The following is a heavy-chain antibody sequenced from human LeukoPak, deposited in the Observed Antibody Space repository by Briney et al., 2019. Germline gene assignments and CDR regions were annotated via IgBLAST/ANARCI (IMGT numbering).Heavy chain of an antibody. J-gene: IGHJ6*03. CDR1: GGSISSYY. D-gene: IGHD3-10*01. CDR2: IYYSGST. CDR3: ARDAGSQGYYYYYMDV. V-gene: IGHV4-59*01. Sequence: SETLSLTCTVSGGSISSYYWSWIRQPPGKGLEWIGYIYYSGSTNYNPFLKSRVTISVDTSKNQFSLKLSSVTAADTAVYYCARDAGSQGYYYYYMDVWGKGTTVTVSS.